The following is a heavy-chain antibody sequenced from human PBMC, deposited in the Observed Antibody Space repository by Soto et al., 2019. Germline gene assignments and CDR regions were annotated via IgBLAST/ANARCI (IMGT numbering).Heavy chain of an antibody. CDR1: GFTFSNFW. J-gene: IGHJ4*02. V-gene: IGHV3-74*01. D-gene: IGHD1-26*01. CDR2: INTDGSVT. CDR3: ARQTGLGATNY. Sequence: DLVESRGALVQPGGSLRLSCAGSGFTFSNFWMHWVRQAPGKGLVWVARINTDGSVTSHADSVKGRFTISRDNAKSTLYLQMNSLREEDSAMYYCARQTGLGATNYWGRGTLVTVSS.